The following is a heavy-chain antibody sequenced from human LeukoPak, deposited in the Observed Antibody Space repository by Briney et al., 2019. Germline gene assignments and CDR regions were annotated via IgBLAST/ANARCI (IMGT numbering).Heavy chain of an antibody. CDR2: ISSSSITT. J-gene: IGHJ4*02. D-gene: IGHD4-17*01. CDR3: ARDLTSVPTR. Sequence: GGSLRLSCAASGFTFSSHSMNWARQAPGKGLEWVSYISSSSITTHYADSVKGRFTISRDNAKNSLYLQMNSLRDEDTAVYYCARDLTSVPTRWGQGTLVTVSS. V-gene: IGHV3-48*02. CDR1: GFTFSSHS.